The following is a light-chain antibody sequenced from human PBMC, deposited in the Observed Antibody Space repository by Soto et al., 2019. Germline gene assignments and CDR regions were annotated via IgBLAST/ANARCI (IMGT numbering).Light chain of an antibody. Sequence: EIVLTQSPGTLSLSPGERATLSCRASQSVSSSYLAWYQQKPGQAPRLLIYGASSRATGIPHRFSGSGSGTDFTLTISRREPEDDSVYYCQQYGSSPPITFGQGTRLEIK. CDR1: QSVSSSY. CDR3: QQYGSSPPIT. CDR2: GAS. V-gene: IGKV3-20*01. J-gene: IGKJ5*01.